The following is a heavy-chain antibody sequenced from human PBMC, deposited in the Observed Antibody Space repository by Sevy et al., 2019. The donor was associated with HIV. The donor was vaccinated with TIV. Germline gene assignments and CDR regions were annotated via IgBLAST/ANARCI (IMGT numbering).Heavy chain of an antibody. CDR2: IHHSGST. J-gene: IGHJ4*02. D-gene: IGHD3-22*01. Sequence: SETLSLTCAVYGASFRNFYWSWIRQSPGKGLEWIGEIHHSGSTNFNPSLESRVTMSEDKSKSQFSLKLRSVTAADTAVYYCARGRPLSEFVSSGYFFDSWGPGTLVTVSS. CDR1: GASFRNFY. V-gene: IGHV4-34*01. CDR3: ARGRPLSEFVSSGYFFDS.